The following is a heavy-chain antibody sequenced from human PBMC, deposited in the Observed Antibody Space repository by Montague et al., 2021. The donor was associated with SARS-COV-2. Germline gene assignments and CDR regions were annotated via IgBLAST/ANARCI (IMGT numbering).Heavy chain of an antibody. V-gene: IGHV4-61*02. D-gene: IGHD1-1*01. CDR3: ARDGLERQWWMLGWFDP. J-gene: IGHJ5*02. CDR1: GGSISSGSYF. CDR2: IYTSGST. Sequence: SETLSLTCTVSGGSISSGSYFWSWIRQPAGKGLEWIGRIYTSGSTNYNPSLKSRVTMSVDTSKNQFSLKLRSVTAADTAVYFCARDGLERQWWMLGWFDPWGQGTLVTVSS.